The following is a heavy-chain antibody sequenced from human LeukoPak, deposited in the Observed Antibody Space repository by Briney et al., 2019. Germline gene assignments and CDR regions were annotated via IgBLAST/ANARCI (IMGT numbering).Heavy chain of an antibody. Sequence: PSETLSLTCTVSGGSISSYYWSWIRQPAGKGLEWIGRIYTSGSTNYNPSLKSRVTMSVDTSKNQVSLKLSSVTAADTAVYYCATTYYYDSSGTQPADAFDIWGQGTMVTVSS. D-gene: IGHD3-22*01. J-gene: IGHJ3*02. CDR1: GGSISSYY. V-gene: IGHV4-4*07. CDR3: ATTYYYDSSGTQPADAFDI. CDR2: IYTSGST.